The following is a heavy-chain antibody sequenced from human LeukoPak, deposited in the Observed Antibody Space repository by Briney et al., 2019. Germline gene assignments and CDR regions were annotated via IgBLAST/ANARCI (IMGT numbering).Heavy chain of an antibody. D-gene: IGHD4-17*01. CDR1: GFTFSSYN. CDR2: VSGSSIYT. CDR3: AKVGRGRGDYLRY. V-gene: IGHV3-21*01. J-gene: IGHJ4*02. Sequence: GGSLRLSCAASGFTFSSYNMNWVRQAPGKGLEWVSSVSGSSIYTYYADSVKGRFTISRDNAKNSLFLQMNSLRAEDTAVYYCAKVGRGRGDYLRYWGQGTLVTVSS.